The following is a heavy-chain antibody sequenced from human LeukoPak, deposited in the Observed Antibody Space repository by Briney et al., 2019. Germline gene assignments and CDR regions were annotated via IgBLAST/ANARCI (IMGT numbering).Heavy chain of an antibody. D-gene: IGHD1-1*01. Sequence: SETLSLTCTVSGGSISSDYWSWIRQPPGQGLEWIGYIYYSGSTQYNPSLKSRVTISLNTSKNQLSLKLTSVTAADTAVYYCARDLELERNRWNYFESWGQGTLVTVSS. CDR3: ARDLELERNRWNYFES. CDR1: GGSISSDY. J-gene: IGHJ4*02. CDR2: IYYSGST. V-gene: IGHV4-59*12.